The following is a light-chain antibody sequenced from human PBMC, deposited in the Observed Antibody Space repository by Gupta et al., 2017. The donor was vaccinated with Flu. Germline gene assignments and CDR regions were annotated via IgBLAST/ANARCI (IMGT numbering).Light chain of an antibody. CDR1: SSVVLRYNL. Sequence: QSALTQPAPVSASPRQSTTTLCTGTSSVVLRYNLVTWYQHHSGRAPKRIIYEDSKRPSGVSNRFSGSRTGNTASLTITGLQPEEAADYYCCSYAGSSSWVFGGGTKVTVL. V-gene: IGLV2-23*01. CDR2: EDS. J-gene: IGLJ3*02. CDR3: CSYAGSSSWV.